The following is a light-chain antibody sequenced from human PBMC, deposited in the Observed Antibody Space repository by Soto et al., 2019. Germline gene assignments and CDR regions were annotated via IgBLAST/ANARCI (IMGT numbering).Light chain of an antibody. CDR2: DSS. Sequence: EIELTQSPATLSLSPGETATLSCTASQNVDKFLAWYQQRPGQPPRLLIFDSSNRATGVPVRFSGSGSGTVFTLSIGSLEPEDSAAYYCHQRKNWPPITFGQGTRLEIK. J-gene: IGKJ5*01. CDR3: HQRKNWPPIT. CDR1: QNVDKF. V-gene: IGKV3-11*01.